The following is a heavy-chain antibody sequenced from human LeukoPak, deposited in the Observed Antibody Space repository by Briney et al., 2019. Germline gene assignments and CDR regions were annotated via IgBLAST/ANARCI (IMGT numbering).Heavy chain of an antibody. CDR1: GYTFTSYA. D-gene: IGHD1-26*01. V-gene: IGHV1-3*01. CDR3: ARGDSGSDGFDY. J-gene: IGHJ4*02. Sequence: ASVKVSCKASGYTFTSYAMHWVRQAPGQRLEWTGWINAGNGNTKYSQKFQGRVTITRDTSASTAYMELSSLRSEDTAVYYCARGDSGSDGFDYWGQGTLVTVSS. CDR2: INAGNGNT.